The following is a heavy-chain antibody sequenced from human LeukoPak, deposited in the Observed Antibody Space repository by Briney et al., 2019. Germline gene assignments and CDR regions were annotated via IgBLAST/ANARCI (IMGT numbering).Heavy chain of an antibody. CDR3: APGSGWEYYFDY. V-gene: IGHV4-39*01. J-gene: IGHJ4*02. CDR1: GGSISSSSYY. CDR2: IYYSGST. Sequence: SETLSLTCTVSGGSISSSSYYWGWIRQPPGKGLEWIGSIYYSGSTYYNPSLKSRVTISVDTSKNQFSLKLSSVTAADTAVYYCAPGSGWEYYFDYWGQGTLVTVSS. D-gene: IGHD6-19*01.